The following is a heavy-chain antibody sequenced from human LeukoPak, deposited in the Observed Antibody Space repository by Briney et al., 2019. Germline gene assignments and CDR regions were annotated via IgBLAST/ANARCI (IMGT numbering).Heavy chain of an antibody. D-gene: IGHD6-19*01. Sequence: GALRLSCAASGFTFSSYAMSWVRQAPGQGLEWVSTISSGAGSTYYTDSVKGRFTISRDNSKNTLYLQMNSLRAEDTAVYYCAKVPQWPNVWFDSWGQGTLVTVSS. CDR3: AKVPQWPNVWFDS. V-gene: IGHV3-23*01. J-gene: IGHJ5*01. CDR1: GFTFSSYA. CDR2: ISSGAGST.